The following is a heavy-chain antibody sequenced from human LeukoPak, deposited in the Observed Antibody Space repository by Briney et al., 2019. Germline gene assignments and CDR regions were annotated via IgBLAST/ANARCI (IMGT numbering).Heavy chain of an antibody. CDR2: IYPGDSDT. Sequence: LGESLKISCQVSGYNLSTYWITWVRQMPGKGLEWMGIIYPGDSDTRYSPSFQGQVTISADKSISTAYLQWSSLKASDTAMYYCARLPRQLLWFGELFYFDYWGQGTLVTVSS. V-gene: IGHV5-51*01. D-gene: IGHD3-10*01. J-gene: IGHJ4*02. CDR1: GYNLSTYW. CDR3: ARLPRQLLWFGELFYFDY.